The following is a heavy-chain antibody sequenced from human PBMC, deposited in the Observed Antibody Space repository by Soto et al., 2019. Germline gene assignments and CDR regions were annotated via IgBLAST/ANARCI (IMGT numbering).Heavy chain of an antibody. J-gene: IGHJ4*02. CDR3: AKLGLYCSGGSCWGGYYFDY. CDR1: GFTFSSYA. V-gene: IGHV3-23*01. D-gene: IGHD2-15*01. CDR2: ISGSGGST. Sequence: EVQLLESGGGLVQPGGSLRLSCAASGFTFSSYAMSWVRQAPGKGLEWVSAISGSGGSTYYADSVKGRFTISRDNSKNSLYLQMNSIRAEDTAVYYCAKLGLYCSGGSCWGGYYFDYWGQGTLVTVSS.